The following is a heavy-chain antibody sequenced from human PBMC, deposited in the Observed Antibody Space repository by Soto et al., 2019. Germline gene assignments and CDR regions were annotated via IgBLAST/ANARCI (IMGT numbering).Heavy chain of an antibody. CDR2: ISYDGSNK. J-gene: IGHJ6*02. V-gene: IGHV3-30-3*01. CDR1: GFTFSSYA. D-gene: IGHD1-26*01. Sequence: QVQLVESGGGVVQPGRSLRLSCAASGFTFSSYAMHWVRQAPGKGLEWVAVISYDGSNKYYADSVTGRFTISRDNSKNTLYLQRNRLRAEDTAVYYCAGTPRVQWELPYYYYGMDVWGQGTTVTVSS. CDR3: AGTPRVQWELPYYYYGMDV.